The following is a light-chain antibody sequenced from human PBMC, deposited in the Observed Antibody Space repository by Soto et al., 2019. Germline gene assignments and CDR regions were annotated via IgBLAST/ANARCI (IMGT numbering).Light chain of an antibody. J-gene: IGKJ4*01. V-gene: IGKV3-15*01. Sequence: EIVMTQSPDTLSVSPGERVTLSCRASESVGSDLAWYQQKPGQAPRLLLYDASTRATGIPPRFSGSGSGTDFTLTISSLQSEDFAVYYCQQYYGWLTFGGGTKVEIK. CDR2: DAS. CDR1: ESVGSD. CDR3: QQYYGWLT.